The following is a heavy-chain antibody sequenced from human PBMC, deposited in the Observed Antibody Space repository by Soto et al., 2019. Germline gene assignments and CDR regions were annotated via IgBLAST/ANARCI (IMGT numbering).Heavy chain of an antibody. CDR2: ISAYNGNT. CDR3: ARCLSFSFGGVILDDY. D-gene: IGHD3-16*02. CDR1: GYTFTSDG. Sequence: ASVKVSCKASGYTFTSDGISWVRQAPGQGLEWMGWISAYNGNTNYAQKLQGRVTMTTDTSTSTAYMELRSLRSDDTAVYYCARCLSFSFGGVILDDYWGQGTLVTVSS. J-gene: IGHJ4*02. V-gene: IGHV1-18*01.